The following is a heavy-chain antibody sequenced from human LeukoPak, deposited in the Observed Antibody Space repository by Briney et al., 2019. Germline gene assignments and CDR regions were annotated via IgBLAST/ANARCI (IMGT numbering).Heavy chain of an antibody. V-gene: IGHV3-30*04. Sequence: GRSLRLSCAASGFTFSSYAMHWVRQAPGKGLEWVALISYDGSNKYYADSVKGRFTISRDNSKNTLYLQMNSLRTEDTAVYYCAREQWAFRSYYDSSGYHDYWGQGTLVTVSS. CDR3: AREQWAFRSYYDSSGYHDY. CDR1: GFTFSSYA. CDR2: ISYDGSNK. D-gene: IGHD3-22*01. J-gene: IGHJ4*02.